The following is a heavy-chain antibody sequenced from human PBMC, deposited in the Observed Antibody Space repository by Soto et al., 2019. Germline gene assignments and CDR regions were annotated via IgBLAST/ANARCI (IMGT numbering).Heavy chain of an antibody. CDR2: ISYDNGDNK. CDR1: GFTFSSFS. CDR3: ASTRVVSGTPDFDY. J-gene: IGHJ4*02. Sequence: QVQLVESGGGVVPPGTSMRLSCAASGFTFSSFSMHWVRQAPGKGLEWVAVISYDNGDNKYYADSVRGRFTVSRDNPKNTLYLQMISLRPEDTAVYYCASTRVVSGTPDFDYWGQGTLVTVSS. D-gene: IGHD3-22*01. V-gene: IGHV3-30-3*01.